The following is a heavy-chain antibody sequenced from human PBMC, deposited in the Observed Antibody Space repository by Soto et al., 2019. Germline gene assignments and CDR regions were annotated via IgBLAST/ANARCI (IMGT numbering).Heavy chain of an antibody. Sequence: SETLSLTCTVSGGSISSGGYYWSWIRQHPGKGLEWIGYIYYSGSTYYNLSLKSRVTISVDTSKNQFSLKLSSVAAADTAVYYCARGYCSGGSRYEFDYWGQGTLVTVSS. CDR2: IYYSGST. CDR1: GGSISSGGYY. V-gene: IGHV4-31*03. CDR3: ARGYCSGGSRYEFDY. D-gene: IGHD2-15*01. J-gene: IGHJ4*02.